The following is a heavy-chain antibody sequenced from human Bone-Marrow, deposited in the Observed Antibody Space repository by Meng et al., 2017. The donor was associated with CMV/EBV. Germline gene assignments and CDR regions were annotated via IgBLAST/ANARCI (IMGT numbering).Heavy chain of an antibody. D-gene: IGHD3-9*01. Sequence: GGSLRLSCAASGFTFSSYGMHWVRQAPGKGLEWVAFIRYDGSNKYYADSVKGRFTISRDNSKNTLYLQMNSLRAEDTAVYYCAGAFHPNYDILTGYYSLGYYWGQGTLVTVSS. CDR3: AGAFHPNYDILTGYYSLGYY. V-gene: IGHV3-30*02. J-gene: IGHJ4*02. CDR2: IRYDGSNK. CDR1: GFTFSSYG.